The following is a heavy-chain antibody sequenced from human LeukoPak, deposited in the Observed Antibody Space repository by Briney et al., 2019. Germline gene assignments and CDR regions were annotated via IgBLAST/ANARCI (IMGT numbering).Heavy chain of an antibody. Sequence: PSETLSLTCTVSGGSISSGDYYWSWIRQPPGKGLEWIGYIYYSGSTYYNPSLKSRVTILVDTSKNQFSLKLSSVTAADTAVYYCARRITMVRGVMNWFDPWGQGTLVTVSS. V-gene: IGHV4-30-4*01. CDR3: ARRITMVRGVMNWFDP. CDR2: IYYSGST. D-gene: IGHD3-10*01. J-gene: IGHJ5*02. CDR1: GGSISSGDYY.